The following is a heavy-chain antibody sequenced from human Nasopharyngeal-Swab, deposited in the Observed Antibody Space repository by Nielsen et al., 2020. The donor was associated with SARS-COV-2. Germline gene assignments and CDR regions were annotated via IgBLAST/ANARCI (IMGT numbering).Heavy chain of an antibody. D-gene: IGHD3-10*01. Sequence: GESLKISCAASGFTFSSYAMHWVRQAPGKGLEWVAVISYDGSNKYYADSAKGRFTISRDNSKNTLYLQMNSLRAEDTAVYYCARDRGYYGSGYQNYFDYWGQGTLVTVSS. CDR1: GFTFSSYA. J-gene: IGHJ4*02. CDR2: ISYDGSNK. V-gene: IGHV3-30*04. CDR3: ARDRGYYGSGYQNYFDY.